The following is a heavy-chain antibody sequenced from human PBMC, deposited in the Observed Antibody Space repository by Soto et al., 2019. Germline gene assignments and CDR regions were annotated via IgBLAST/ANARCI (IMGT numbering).Heavy chain of an antibody. Sequence: GGSLRLSCEASGLSFSRHSMNWVRQAPGKGLEWVSSIGNDPSYLYYAGSVKGRFTISRDKSNNTLYLQVNSLRVEDTAVYYCARGGGWYDSGGPIYFEYWGQGTLVTVSS. CDR2: IGNDPSYL. CDR3: ARGGGWYDSGGPIYFEY. J-gene: IGHJ4*02. CDR1: GLSFSRHS. D-gene: IGHD3-22*01. V-gene: IGHV3-21*04.